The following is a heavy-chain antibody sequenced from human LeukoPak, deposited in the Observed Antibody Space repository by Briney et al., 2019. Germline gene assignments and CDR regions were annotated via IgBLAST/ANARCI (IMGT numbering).Heavy chain of an antibody. J-gene: IGHJ4*02. CDR1: GFTFSSYS. D-gene: IGHD1-26*01. CDR3: AKEMSSRYSGTFAY. Sequence: GGSLRLSCAASGFTFSSYSMNWVRQAPGKGLEWVSSISSSSSYIYYADSVKGRFTISRDNSKNTLSLQMNSLRVEDTAVYYCAKEMSSRYSGTFAYWGQGTLVTVSS. CDR2: ISSSSSYI. V-gene: IGHV3-21*04.